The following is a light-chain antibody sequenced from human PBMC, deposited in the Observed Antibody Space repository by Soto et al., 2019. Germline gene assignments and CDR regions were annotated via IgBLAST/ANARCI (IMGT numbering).Light chain of an antibody. CDR2: AAS. CDR3: QQLNSYPIT. V-gene: IGKV1-9*01. Sequence: IQLPQSPSSLSASVGDSVTITCRASQGISSFLAWYQQKPGKAPKLLIYAASTLQSGVPSRFSGSGSGTDFTLTISSLQPEDFATYFCQQLNSYPITVGQGTRLEIE. CDR1: QGISSF. J-gene: IGKJ5*01.